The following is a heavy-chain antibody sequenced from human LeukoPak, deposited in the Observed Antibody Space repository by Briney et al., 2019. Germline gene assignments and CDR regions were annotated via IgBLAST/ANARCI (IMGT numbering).Heavy chain of an antibody. CDR1: GGSINNYY. CDR2: IYYSGST. CDR3: ARRLRLKNPGGNAFDF. Sequence: PSETLSLACCVSGGSINNYYWNWIRQPPRKGLEWIGYIYYSGSTRYNPSLQSRVTMSIGTSKTQFSPKLDSVTAADTAVYYCARRLRLKNPGGNAFDFWGQGTVVTVSS. V-gene: IGHV4-59*08. D-gene: IGHD2/OR15-2a*01. J-gene: IGHJ3*01.